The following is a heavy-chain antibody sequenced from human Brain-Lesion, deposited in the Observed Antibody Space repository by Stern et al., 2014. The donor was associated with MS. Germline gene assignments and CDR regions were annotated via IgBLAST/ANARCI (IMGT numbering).Heavy chain of an antibody. V-gene: IGHV1-24*01. J-gene: IGHJ4*02. Sequence: VQLVVSGAEVKKPGASVKVSCKGSGYTLTELSMHWVRQAPRKGLEWMGGFDPEGCETIYAQKFKGRVTMTQDTATDTAYMAVSSLRSEDPAVYYCATLSPGAGGNYYRHFDYWGQGTLVTVSS. CDR1: GYTLTELS. CDR2: FDPEGCET. D-gene: IGHD1-26*01. CDR3: ATLSPGAGGNYYRHFDY.